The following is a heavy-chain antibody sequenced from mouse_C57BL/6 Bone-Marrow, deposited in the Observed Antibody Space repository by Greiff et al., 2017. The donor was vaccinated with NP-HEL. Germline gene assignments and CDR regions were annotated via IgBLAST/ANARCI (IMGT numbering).Heavy chain of an antibody. CDR3: ARGYPGYFDV. V-gene: IGHV5-17*01. CDR2: ISSGSSTI. CDR1: GFTFSDYG. D-gene: IGHD2-2*01. J-gene: IGHJ1*03. Sequence: EVKLVESGGGLVKPGGSLKLSCAASGFTFSDYGMHWVRQAPEKGLEWVAYISSGSSTIYYADTVKGRFTISRDNAKNTLFLQMTSLRSEDTAMYYCARGYPGYFDVWGTGTTVTVSS.